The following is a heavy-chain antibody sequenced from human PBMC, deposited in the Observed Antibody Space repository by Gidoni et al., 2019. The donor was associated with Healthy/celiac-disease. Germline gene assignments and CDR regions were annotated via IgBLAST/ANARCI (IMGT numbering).Heavy chain of an antibody. CDR3: AKGQQWLPADY. Sequence: EVQLVESGGGLVQAGGSLRLSCSASGFTFSSYAMSWVRQAPGKGLEWVSDISGSGGSTYYADSVKGRFTISRDNSKNTLYLQMNSLRAEDMAVYYCAKGQQWLPADYWGQGTLVTVSS. CDR2: ISGSGGST. J-gene: IGHJ4*02. D-gene: IGHD6-19*01. CDR1: GFTFSSYA. V-gene: IGHV3-23*04.